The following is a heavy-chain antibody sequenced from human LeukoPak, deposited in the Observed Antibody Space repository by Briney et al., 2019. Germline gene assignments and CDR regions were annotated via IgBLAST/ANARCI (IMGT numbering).Heavy chain of an antibody. CDR1: GGSISSSSYY. V-gene: IGHV4-39*07. CDR2: IYYSGST. CDR3: ARDHYCGGDCFNY. Sequence: PSETLSLTCTVSGGSISSSSYYWGWIRQPPGKGLEWIGSIYYSGSTYYNPSLKSRVTISVDTSKNQFSLKLSSVTAADTAVYYCARDHYCGGDCFNYWGQGTLVTVSS. J-gene: IGHJ4*02. D-gene: IGHD2-21*01.